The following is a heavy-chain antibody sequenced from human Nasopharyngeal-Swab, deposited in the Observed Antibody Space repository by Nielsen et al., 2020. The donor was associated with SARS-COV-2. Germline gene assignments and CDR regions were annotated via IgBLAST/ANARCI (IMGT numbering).Heavy chain of an antibody. Sequence: SVKVSCKASGGTFSSYAISWVRQAPGQGLEWMGGISPIFGTANYAQKFQGRVTITADESTSTAYMELSSLRSEDTAVYYCARASDPLLGYCSGGSCYRYYMGVWGKGTTVTVSS. D-gene: IGHD2-15*01. CDR3: ARASDPLLGYCSGGSCYRYYMGV. CDR1: GGTFSSYA. CDR2: ISPIFGTA. V-gene: IGHV1-69*13. J-gene: IGHJ6*03.